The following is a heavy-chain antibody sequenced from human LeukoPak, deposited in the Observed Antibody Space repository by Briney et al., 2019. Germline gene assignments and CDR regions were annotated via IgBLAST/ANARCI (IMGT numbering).Heavy chain of an antibody. CDR1: GFPFSSYD. Sequence: GGSLRLSCAASGFPFSSYDMHWVRQTTGQGLEWVSTIGSAGDTYYPDSVKGRFTISRDNAKNSLYLQMNSLRVGDTAVHYCAKVRGTTWAYDYWGQGTLVTVSS. CDR3: AKVRGTTWAYDY. J-gene: IGHJ4*02. CDR2: IGSAGDT. D-gene: IGHD1-14*01. V-gene: IGHV3-13*01.